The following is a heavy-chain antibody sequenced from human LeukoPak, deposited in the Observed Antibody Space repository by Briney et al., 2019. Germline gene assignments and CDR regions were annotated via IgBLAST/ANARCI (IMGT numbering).Heavy chain of an antibody. V-gene: IGHV4-59*13. CDR1: GGSIRSYC. D-gene: IGHD4-17*01. CDR2: IYYSRST. J-gene: IGHJ4*02. Sequence: SETLSLTCTVSGGSIRSYCWSWIRQPPRQGLEWIGYIYYSRSTNYNPSLKSRVSISVDTSKNQFSLKLSSVTAADTAVYYCARTGSTVTMLYPFDHWGQGTLVTVSS. CDR3: ARTGSTVTMLYPFDH.